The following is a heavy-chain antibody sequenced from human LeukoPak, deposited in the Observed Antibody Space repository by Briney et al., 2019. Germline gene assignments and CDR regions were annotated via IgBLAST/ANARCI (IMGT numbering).Heavy chain of an antibody. Sequence: SGGSLRLSCSAAGFTLSGDYMSWVRQAPGKGLGWGSVIFGAATTYYADSVTGRFTISRDNSQNTLYLQMNSLRAEDTAVYYCARAIQFGGYFDYWGQGTLVTVST. CDR3: ARAIQFGGYFDY. V-gene: IGHV3-53*01. CDR2: IFGAATT. CDR1: GFTLSGDY. J-gene: IGHJ4*02. D-gene: IGHD2-15*01.